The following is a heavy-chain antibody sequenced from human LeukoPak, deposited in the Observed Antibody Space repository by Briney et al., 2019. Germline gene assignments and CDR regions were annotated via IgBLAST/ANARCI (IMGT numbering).Heavy chain of an antibody. CDR3: AQKAPGTHPFDY. J-gene: IGHJ4*02. V-gene: IGHV3-23*01. CDR1: GFTFSSYA. CDR2: CGTSGDT. D-gene: IGHD6-13*01. Sequence: GGSLRLSCAASGFTFSSYAMNWVRQAPGKGLEWVSACGTSGDTYYADSVRGRFTISRDNAKNTVYLQMSSLRAEDTAVYYCAQKAPGTHPFDYWGQGTLVTVSS.